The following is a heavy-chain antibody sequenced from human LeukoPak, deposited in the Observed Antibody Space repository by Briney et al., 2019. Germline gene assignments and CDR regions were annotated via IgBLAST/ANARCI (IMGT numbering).Heavy chain of an antibody. CDR2: IKQDVSEK. Sequence: GGSLRLSCAVSGFSFSRYWMNWVRQAPGKGLEWVANIKQDVSEKYYVDSVKGRFTISRDNAKNSLYLQMNSLRAEDTAVYYCARDGSGGSTQYNWFDPWGQGTLVTVSS. D-gene: IGHD1-26*01. CDR3: ARDGSGGSTQYNWFDP. V-gene: IGHV3-7*01. CDR1: GFSFSRYW. J-gene: IGHJ5*02.